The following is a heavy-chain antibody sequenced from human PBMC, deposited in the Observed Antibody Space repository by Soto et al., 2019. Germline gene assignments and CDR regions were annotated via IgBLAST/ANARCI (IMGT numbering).Heavy chain of an antibody. CDR1: GFTFSSYG. CDR3: ATAYLETRKFATYYFDY. J-gene: IGHJ4*02. CDR2: IWYDGSNK. D-gene: IGHD1-1*01. V-gene: IGHV3-33*01. Sequence: QVQLVESGGGVVQPGRSLRLSCAASGFTFSSYGMHWVRQAPGKGLEWVAVIWYDGSNKYYADSVKGRFTISRDNSKNTLYLQMNSLRAEDTAVYYCATAYLETRKFATYYFDYWGQGTLVTVSS.